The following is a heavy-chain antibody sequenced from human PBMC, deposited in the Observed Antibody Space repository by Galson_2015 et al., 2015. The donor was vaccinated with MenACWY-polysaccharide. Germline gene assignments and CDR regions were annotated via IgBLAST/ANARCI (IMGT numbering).Heavy chain of an antibody. V-gene: IGHV1-8*01. CDR1: GYTFTSYD. D-gene: IGHD2-2*01. CDR2: MNPNSGST. J-gene: IGHJ6*02. CDR3: ARGVRIVVVPAAASYYYYGMDV. Sequence: SVKVSCKASGYTFTSYDINWVRQATGQGLEWMGWMNPNSGSTGYAQKFQGRVTMTRNTSISTAYMELSSLRSEDTAVYYCARGVRIVVVPAAASYYYYGMDVWGQGTTVTVSS.